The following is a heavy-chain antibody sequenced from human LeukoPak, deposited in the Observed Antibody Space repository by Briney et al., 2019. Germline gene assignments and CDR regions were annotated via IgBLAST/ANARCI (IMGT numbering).Heavy chain of an antibody. V-gene: IGHV1-2*02. CDR2: INPNSGGT. CDR3: ARQTAVAGHWFDP. CDR1: GYTFTGYY. Sequence: ASVKVSCKAPGYTFTGYYMHWVRQAPGQGLEWMGWINPNSGGTNYAQKFQGRVTMTRDTSISTAYMELSRLRSDDTAVYYCARQTAVAGHWFDPWGQGTLVTVSS. D-gene: IGHD6-19*01. J-gene: IGHJ5*02.